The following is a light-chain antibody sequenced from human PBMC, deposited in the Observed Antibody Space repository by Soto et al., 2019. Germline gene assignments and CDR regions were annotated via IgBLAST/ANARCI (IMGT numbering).Light chain of an antibody. CDR2: KAS. CDR3: QQYRSYST. J-gene: IGKJ2*01. CDR1: QSIGSW. V-gene: IGKV1-5*03. Sequence: DIQMTQSPSTLSASIGDRVTITCRASQSIGSWLAWYQQKPGKAPNLLIYKASSLESGVPSRFSGRGSGTEFTLTISSLQPDDVATYYCQQYRSYSTFGQGTKVEIK.